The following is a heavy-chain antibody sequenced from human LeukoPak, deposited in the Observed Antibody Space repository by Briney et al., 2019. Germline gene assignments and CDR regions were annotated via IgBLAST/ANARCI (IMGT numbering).Heavy chain of an antibody. Sequence: GGSLRLSCAASGFTFSSYATSWVRQAPGKGLEWVSAISGSGGSTYYADSVKGRFTISRDNSKNTLYLQMNSLRAEDTAVYYCAKDPSPDYCDSSGPFDYWGQGTLVTVSS. CDR1: GFTFSSYA. V-gene: IGHV3-23*01. J-gene: IGHJ4*02. CDR3: AKDPSPDYCDSSGPFDY. D-gene: IGHD3-22*01. CDR2: ISGSGGST.